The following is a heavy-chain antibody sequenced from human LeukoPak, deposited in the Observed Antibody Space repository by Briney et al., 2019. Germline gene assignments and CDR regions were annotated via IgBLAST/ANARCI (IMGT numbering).Heavy chain of an antibody. Sequence: SETLSLTCAVSGGSISSGGCSWSWIRQPPGKGLEWIGYIYHSGSTYYNPSLKSRVTISVDRSKNQFSLKLSSVTAADTAVYYCAREYYYDSSGYFSRSSGMDVWGQGTTVTVSS. CDR2: IYHSGST. V-gene: IGHV4-30-2*01. D-gene: IGHD3-22*01. CDR3: AREYYYDSSGYFSRSSGMDV. J-gene: IGHJ6*02. CDR1: GGSISSGGCS.